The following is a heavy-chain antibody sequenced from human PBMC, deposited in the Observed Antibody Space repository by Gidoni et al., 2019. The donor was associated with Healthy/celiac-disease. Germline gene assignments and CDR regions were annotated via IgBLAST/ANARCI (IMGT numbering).Heavy chain of an antibody. J-gene: IGHJ4*02. D-gene: IGHD1-26*01. CDR1: GESFSGYY. CDR2: INHRGST. V-gene: IGHV4-34*01. CDR3: AGRSSYSGSDRGSGGYFDY. Sequence: GAGLLKPSETLSLTCAVYGESFSGYYWSWMRQPPGKGLEWIGEINHRGSTNYNPSLKSRVTISVYTSKNQFSLKLSSVTAADTAVYYCAGRSSYSGSDRGSGGYFDYWGQGTLVTVSS.